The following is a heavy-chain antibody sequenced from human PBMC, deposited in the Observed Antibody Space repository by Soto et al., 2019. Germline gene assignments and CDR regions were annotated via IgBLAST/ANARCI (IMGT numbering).Heavy chain of an antibody. J-gene: IGHJ4*02. V-gene: IGHV4-39*01. Sequence: KPSETLSLTCTVSGGSISSSSYYWGWIRQPPGKGLGWIGTIYYSGSTYYNPSLKSRVTISVDTSKNQFSLKLSSVTAADTAVYYCARHGGSYSNFDYWGQGTLVTVSS. CDR1: GGSISSSSYY. CDR2: IYYSGST. D-gene: IGHD1-26*01. CDR3: ARHGGSYSNFDY.